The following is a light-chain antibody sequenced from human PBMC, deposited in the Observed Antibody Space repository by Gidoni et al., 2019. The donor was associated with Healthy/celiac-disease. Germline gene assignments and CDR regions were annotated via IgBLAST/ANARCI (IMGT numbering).Light chain of an antibody. V-gene: IGKV4-1*01. CDR3: QQFYSAPLT. Sequence: DIVMTHSPDSLAVSLGVMATINCKSSQSVLYSSNNKNYLAWYQQKPGQPPKLLIYWASTRETGVPDRFSGSGSGTDFTLTISSLQAEDVAVYYCQQFYSAPLTFGGGTKVEIK. CDR1: QSVLYSSNNKNY. J-gene: IGKJ4*01. CDR2: WAS.